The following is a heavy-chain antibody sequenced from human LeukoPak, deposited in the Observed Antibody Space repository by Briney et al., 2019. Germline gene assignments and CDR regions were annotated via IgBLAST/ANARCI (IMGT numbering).Heavy chain of an antibody. D-gene: IGHD2-8*01. CDR2: INTDGRST. CDR1: GFNFRTYW. CDR3: ARGGTDILLEPPAIPFDY. V-gene: IGHV3-74*01. J-gene: IGHJ4*02. Sequence: GSLRLPCATSGFNFRTYWMHWVRQAPGKGLVLVSRINTDGRSTSYADSVKGRFTVSRDNSKDTLHLQMNSLRADDTAVYYCARGGTDILLEPPAIPFDYWGQGALVTVSS.